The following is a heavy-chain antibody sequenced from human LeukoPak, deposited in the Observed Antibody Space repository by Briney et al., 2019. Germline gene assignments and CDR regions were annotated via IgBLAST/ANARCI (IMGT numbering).Heavy chain of an antibody. D-gene: IGHD3-3*01. CDR3: ARDSAAAYDFWSGYYHGAFDY. V-gene: IGHV3-21*01. J-gene: IGHJ4*02. CDR1: GFTFSSYS. Sequence: PGGSLRLSCAASGFTFSSYSMNWVRRAPGKGLEWVSSISSSSSYIYYADSVKGRFTISRDNAKNSLYLQMNSLRAEDTAVYYCARDSAAAYDFWSGYYHGAFDYWGQGTLVTVSS. CDR2: ISSSSSYI.